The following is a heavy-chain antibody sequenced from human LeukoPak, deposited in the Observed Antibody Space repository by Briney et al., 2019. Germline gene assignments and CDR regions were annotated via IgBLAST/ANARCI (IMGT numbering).Heavy chain of an antibody. CDR3: AKDRYYDSSGYYPPTREDYYGMDV. J-gene: IGHJ6*02. CDR2: ISGSGGST. V-gene: IGHV3-23*01. D-gene: IGHD3-22*01. CDR1: GFTFSSYA. Sequence: PGGSLRLSCAAPGFTFSSYAMSWVRQAPGKGLEWVSAISGSGGSTYYADSVKGRFTISRDNSKNTLYLQMNSLRAEDTAVYYCAKDRYYDSSGYYPPTREDYYGMDVWGQGTTVTVSS.